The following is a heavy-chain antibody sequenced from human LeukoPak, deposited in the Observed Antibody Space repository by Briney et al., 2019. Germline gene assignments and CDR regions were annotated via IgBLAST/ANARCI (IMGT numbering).Heavy chain of an antibody. V-gene: IGHV4-59*08. CDR1: GGSISSYY. Sequence: NPSETLFLTCTVSGGSISSYYWSWIRQPPGKGLEWIGYIYYSGSTNYNPSLKSRVTISVDTSKNQFSLKLSSVTAADTAVYYCARLGAAVFNWFDPWGQGTLVTVSS. D-gene: IGHD6-13*01. J-gene: IGHJ5*02. CDR3: ARLGAAVFNWFDP. CDR2: IYYSGST.